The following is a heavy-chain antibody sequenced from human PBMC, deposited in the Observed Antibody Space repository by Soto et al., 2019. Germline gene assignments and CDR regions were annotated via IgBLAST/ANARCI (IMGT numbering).Heavy chain of an antibody. Sequence: PSETLSLTCAVSGGSISSGGYSWSWIRHPPGKGLEWIGYIYHSGSTYYNPSLKSRVTISVDRSKSQFSPKLSSVTAADTAVYYCASGMGGYSYGHFDYWGQGTLVTVSS. CDR1: GGSISSGGYS. J-gene: IGHJ4*02. D-gene: IGHD5-18*01. V-gene: IGHV4-30-2*01. CDR2: IYHSGST. CDR3: ASGMGGYSYGHFDY.